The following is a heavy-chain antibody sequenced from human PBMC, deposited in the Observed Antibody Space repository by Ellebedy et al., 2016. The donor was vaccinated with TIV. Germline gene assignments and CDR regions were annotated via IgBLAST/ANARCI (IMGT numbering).Heavy chain of an antibody. CDR2: TSGSGLST. D-gene: IGHD3-22*01. V-gene: IGHV3-23*01. J-gene: IGHJ4*02. CDR3: AKGRGGGSDTSAPRYYFDY. Sequence: GESLKISCAASGFTFSSYAMSWVRQAPGKGLEWVSGTSGSGLSTNYADSVKGRFTISRDNSQSTLYLQMNSLRVEDTAVYYCAKGRGGGSDTSAPRYYFDYWGLGTLVTVSS. CDR1: GFTFSSYA.